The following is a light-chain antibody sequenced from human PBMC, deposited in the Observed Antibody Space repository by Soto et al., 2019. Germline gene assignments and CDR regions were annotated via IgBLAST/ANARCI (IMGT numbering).Light chain of an antibody. CDR1: QGIRDA. Sequence: DIQMTQSPSSLSASVGDRVTITCRASQGIRDALGWYQQKPGKAPKRLIYAASSLQSGVPSRFSGSGSVTEFTLTISSLQPEEFATYYCLQHNSYPQTFGQGTKVEIK. J-gene: IGKJ1*01. CDR3: LQHNSYPQT. CDR2: AAS. V-gene: IGKV1-17*01.